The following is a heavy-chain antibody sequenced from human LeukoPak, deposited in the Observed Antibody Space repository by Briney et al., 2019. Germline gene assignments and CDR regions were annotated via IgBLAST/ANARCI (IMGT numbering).Heavy chain of an antibody. CDR3: ARDRYSSRGNFDY. V-gene: IGHV4-30-2*01. CDR1: GGSISSGGYY. D-gene: IGHD6-13*01. Sequence: SETLSLTCTVSGGSISSGGYYWSWIRQPPGKGLEWIGYTYHSGSTYYNPSLKSRVTISVDRSKNQFSLKLSSVTAADTAVYYCARDRYSSRGNFDYWGQGTLVTVSS. CDR2: TYHSGST. J-gene: IGHJ4*02.